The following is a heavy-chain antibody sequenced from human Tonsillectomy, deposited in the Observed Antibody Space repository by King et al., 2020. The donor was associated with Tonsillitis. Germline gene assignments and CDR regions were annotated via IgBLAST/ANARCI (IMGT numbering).Heavy chain of an antibody. CDR3: ARDRLDASRLRNAWIQLWSAENDAFDI. D-gene: IGHD5-18*01. V-gene: IGHV3-7*03. CDR2: IKQDGSEK. Sequence: VQLVESGGGLVQPGGSLRLSCAASGFTFSSYWMSWVRQAPGKGLEWVANIKQDGSEKYYVDSVKGRFTISRDNAKNSLYLQMNSLRAEDTAVYYCARDRLDASRLRNAWIQLWSAENDAFDIWGQGTMVTVSS. CDR1: GFTFSSYW. J-gene: IGHJ3*02.